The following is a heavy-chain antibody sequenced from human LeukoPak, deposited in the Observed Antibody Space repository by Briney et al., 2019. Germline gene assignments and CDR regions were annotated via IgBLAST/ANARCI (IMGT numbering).Heavy chain of an antibody. CDR1: GGSISSGGYY. Sequence: SQTLSLTCTVSGGSISSGGYYWSWIRQHPGKGLEWIGYIYYSGSAYYNPFLKSRVTISVDTSKNQFSLKLSSVTAADTAVYYCARDSGRYYDFWSGYYTGVGWFDPWGQGTLVTVSS. V-gene: IGHV4-31*03. J-gene: IGHJ5*02. CDR3: ARDSGRYYDFWSGYYTGVGWFDP. CDR2: IYYSGSA. D-gene: IGHD3-3*01.